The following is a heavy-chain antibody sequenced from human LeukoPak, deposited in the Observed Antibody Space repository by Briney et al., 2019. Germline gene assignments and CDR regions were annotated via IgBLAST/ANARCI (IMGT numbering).Heavy chain of an antibody. CDR1: GYSFTNYW. CDR3: ATGASKVTTDFANC. V-gene: IGHV5-10-1*01. J-gene: IGHJ1*01. D-gene: IGHD4-17*01. CDR2: IDPRDSYT. Sequence: GESLTISCEGSGYSFTNYWISWVRQMPGKGLEWMGRIDPRDSYTKYSPSFEGHVTISVDKSISTAFLQWNSLKASDSAMYYCATGASKVTTDFANCWGQGTQVAVSS.